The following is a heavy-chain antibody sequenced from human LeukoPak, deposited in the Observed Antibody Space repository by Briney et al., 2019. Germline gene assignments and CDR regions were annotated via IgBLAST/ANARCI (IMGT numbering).Heavy chain of an antibody. CDR3: AREGDYYDFWSGYSFDY. Sequence: GGSLRLSCAASGFTFSSYAMSWVRQAPGKGLEWVANIKQDGSEKYYVDSVKGRFTISRDNAKNSLYLQMNSLRAEDTAVYYCAREGDYYDFWSGYSFDYWGQGTLVTVSS. CDR2: IKQDGSEK. J-gene: IGHJ4*02. V-gene: IGHV3-7*03. D-gene: IGHD3-3*01. CDR1: GFTFSSYA.